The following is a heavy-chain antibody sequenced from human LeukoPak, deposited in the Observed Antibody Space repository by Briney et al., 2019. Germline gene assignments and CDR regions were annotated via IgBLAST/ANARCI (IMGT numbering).Heavy chain of an antibody. J-gene: IGHJ4*02. CDR2: INPSVDNT. CDR1: VDTFTNYY. V-gene: IGHV1-46*01. Sequence: ASVKVSCKASVDTFTNYYMHWVRQAPGQGLEWMGIINPSVDNTNYAQKFQGRLTMTRDTSTSTVYMELSSLRSEDTAVYYCARDHGSPPYYFDYWGQGALVTVSS. CDR3: ARDHGSPPYYFDY. D-gene: IGHD6-13*01.